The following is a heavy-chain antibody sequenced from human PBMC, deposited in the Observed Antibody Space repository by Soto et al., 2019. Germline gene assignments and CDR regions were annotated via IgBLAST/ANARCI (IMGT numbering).Heavy chain of an antibody. D-gene: IGHD3-22*01. Sequence: ESGGGVVQPGRSLRLSCAASGFTFSSYGMHWVRQAPGKGLEWVAVIWYDGSNKYYADSVKGRFTISRDNSKNTLYLQMNSLRAEDTAVYYCARAAVVDYYDSSVGAFDIWGQGTMVTVSS. J-gene: IGHJ3*02. CDR2: IWYDGSNK. CDR3: ARAAVVDYYDSSVGAFDI. V-gene: IGHV3-33*01. CDR1: GFTFSSYG.